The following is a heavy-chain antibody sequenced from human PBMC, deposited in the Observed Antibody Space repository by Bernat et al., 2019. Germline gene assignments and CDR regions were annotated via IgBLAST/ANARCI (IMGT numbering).Heavy chain of an antibody. CDR3: ARDTIFGGVVPLDY. Sequence: EVQLVESGGGLVQPGGSLRLSCAASGFTFSSYEMNWVRQAPGKGLEWVSYISSSGSTIYYADSVKGRFTISRDNAKNSLYLQMNSLRAEDTAVYYCARDTIFGGVVPLDYWGQGTLVTVSS. D-gene: IGHD3-3*01. J-gene: IGHJ4*02. CDR2: ISSSGSTI. V-gene: IGHV3-48*03. CDR1: GFTFSSYE.